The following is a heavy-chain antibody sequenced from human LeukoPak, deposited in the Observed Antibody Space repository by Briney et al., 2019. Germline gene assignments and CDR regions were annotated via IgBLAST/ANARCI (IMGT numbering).Heavy chain of an antibody. CDR3: ARAIVYYGDTKTSSFDY. Sequence: VASVKVSCKASGGTFSSYAISWVRQAPGQGLEWMGGIIPIFGTANYAQKFQGGVTITADESTSTAYMELSSLRSEDTAVYYCARAIVYYGDTKTSSFDYWGQGTLVTVSS. V-gene: IGHV1-69*13. CDR2: IIPIFGTA. D-gene: IGHD4-17*01. J-gene: IGHJ4*02. CDR1: GGTFSSYA.